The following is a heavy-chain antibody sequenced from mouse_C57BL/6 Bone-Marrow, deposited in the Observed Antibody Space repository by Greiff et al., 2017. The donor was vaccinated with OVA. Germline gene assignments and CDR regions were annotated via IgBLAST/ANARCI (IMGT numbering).Heavy chain of an antibody. Sequence: EVKLQQSGEGLVKPGGSLKLSCAASGFTFSSYAMSWVRQTPEKRLEWVAYISSGGDYIYYADTVKGRFTISRDNARNTLYLQMSSLKSEDTAMSYCTRVLDARDYWGQGTSVTVSS. D-gene: IGHD1-1*01. CDR2: ISSGGDYI. J-gene: IGHJ4*01. CDR3: TRVLDARDY. V-gene: IGHV5-9-1*02. CDR1: GFTFSSYA.